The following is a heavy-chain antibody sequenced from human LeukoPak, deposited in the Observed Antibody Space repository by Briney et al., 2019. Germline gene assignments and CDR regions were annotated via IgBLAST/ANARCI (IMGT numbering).Heavy chain of an antibody. CDR2: IRSGTT. J-gene: IGHJ5*02. CDR1: GGSISSYF. D-gene: IGHD4-17*01. CDR3: TRDSGTTGEVKFDP. Sequence: SETLSLTCSVSGGSISSYFLSWIRQPAGKGLEWIGRIRSGTTTYNPSLKSRVTMSLDTSKNQVSLTLRSVTAADTALYYCTRDSGTTGEVKFDPWGQGTLVTVSS. V-gene: IGHV4-4*07.